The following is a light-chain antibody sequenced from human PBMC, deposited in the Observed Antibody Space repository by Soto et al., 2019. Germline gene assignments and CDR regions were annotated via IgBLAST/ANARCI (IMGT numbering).Light chain of an antibody. CDR2: GAS. CDR3: QQYGTSGT. CDR1: QSVSSY. V-gene: IGKV3-20*01. Sequence: IVLPRSPSTLRFSPAERRNHSCRASQSVSSYLAWYQQKPGQAPRLLIYGASNRATGIPDRFSGSGSGTDFTLTISRLAPEDFAVYXCQQYGTSGTFGQGTKVDIK. J-gene: IGKJ1*01.